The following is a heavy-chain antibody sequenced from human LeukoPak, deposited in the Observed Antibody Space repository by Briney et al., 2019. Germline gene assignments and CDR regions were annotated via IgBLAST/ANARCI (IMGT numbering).Heavy chain of an antibody. CDR2: INHSGST. CDR1: GFTFSSYA. CDR3: ARGPVPERSCFDY. V-gene: IGHV4-34*01. D-gene: IGHD2-2*01. J-gene: IGHJ4*02. Sequence: PGGSLRLSCAASGFTFSSYAMSWVRQPPGKGLEWIGEINHSGSTNYNPSLKSRVTISVDTSKNQFSLKLSSVTAADTAVYYCARGPVPERSCFDYWGQGTLVTVSS.